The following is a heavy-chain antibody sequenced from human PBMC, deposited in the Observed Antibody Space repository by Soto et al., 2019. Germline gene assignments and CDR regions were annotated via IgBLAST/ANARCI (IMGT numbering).Heavy chain of an antibody. CDR1: GGSFSGYD. D-gene: IGHD3-10*01. CDR3: ARGRPLSFGELGYYYGMDV. CDR2: INHSGST. V-gene: IGHV4-34*01. J-gene: IGHJ6*02. Sequence: SETLSLTCVVCGGSFSGYDWSGIRQPSGKGLEWIGEINHSGSTNYNPSLKSRVTISVDTSKNQFSLKLSSVTAADTAVYYCARGRPLSFGELGYYYGMDVWGQGTTVT.